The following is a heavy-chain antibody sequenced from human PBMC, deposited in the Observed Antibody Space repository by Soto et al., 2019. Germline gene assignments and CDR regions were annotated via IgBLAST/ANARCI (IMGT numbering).Heavy chain of an antibody. J-gene: IGHJ4*02. V-gene: IGHV4-59*08. CDR2: IYYSGST. D-gene: IGHD3-22*01. Sequence: SETLSLTFTVSGRSISIYYGGWFRQPPGKGLEWIGYIYYSGSTTYHPSLKSRVTISVDTSKNQFSLNLTSVTAADTAVYYCARLGGYYQAFDQWGQGSLVTVS. CDR1: GRSISIYY. CDR3: ARLGGYYQAFDQ.